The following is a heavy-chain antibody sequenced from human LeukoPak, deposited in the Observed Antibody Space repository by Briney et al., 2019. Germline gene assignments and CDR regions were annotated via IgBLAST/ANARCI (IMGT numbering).Heavy chain of an antibody. D-gene: IGHD1-20*01. V-gene: IGHV3-48*03. Sequence: PGGSLRLSCAASGFTFSIYEMTWVRQAPGKGLEWVSYINSANTIKYGDSVKGRFTISRDNAKNSLYLQMNSLRVEDTAVYYCARFHTGNYNSIDYWGQGTLVTVSS. CDR1: GFTFSIYE. CDR2: INSANTI. CDR3: ARFHTGNYNSIDY. J-gene: IGHJ4*02.